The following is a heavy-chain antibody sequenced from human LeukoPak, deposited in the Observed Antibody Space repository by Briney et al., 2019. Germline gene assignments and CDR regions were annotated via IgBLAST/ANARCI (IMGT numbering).Heavy chain of an antibody. CDR1: GFTFSSYA. V-gene: IGHV3-23*01. CDR2: ISGSGGST. Sequence: GGSLRLSCAASGFTFSSYAMSWVRQAPGKGLEWVSAISGSGGSTYYADSVKGRFTISKDNSENTLYLQVNSLRAEDTAVYYCAKGTDYGDYDRYWYFDLWGRGTLVTVSS. J-gene: IGHJ2*01. CDR3: AKGTDYGDYDRYWYFDL. D-gene: IGHD4-17*01.